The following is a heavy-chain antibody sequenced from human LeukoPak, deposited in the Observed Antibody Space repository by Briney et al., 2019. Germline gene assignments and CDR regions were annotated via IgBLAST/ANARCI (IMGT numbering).Heavy chain of an antibody. J-gene: IGHJ4*02. CDR2: IIPIFGTA. V-gene: IGHV1-69*13. Sequence: SVKVSCKASGGTFSSYAISWVRQAPGQGLEWMGGIIPIFGTANYAQKFQGRVTITADESTSTAYMELSSLRSEDTAVYYCARDKRRYYYDSSGRLFDYWGQGTLVTVSS. CDR1: GGTFSSYA. D-gene: IGHD3-22*01. CDR3: ARDKRRYYYDSSGRLFDY.